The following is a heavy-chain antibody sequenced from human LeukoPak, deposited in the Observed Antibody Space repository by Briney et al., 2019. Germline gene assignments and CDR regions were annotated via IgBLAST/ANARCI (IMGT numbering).Heavy chain of an antibody. J-gene: IGHJ4*02. CDR2: ISGSGGST. CDR3: AKDRTGRVTYYYDSSGYQDY. CDR1: GFTFSSYA. V-gene: IGHV3-23*01. D-gene: IGHD3-22*01. Sequence: GALRLSCAASGFTFSSYAMSWVRQAPGKGLEWVSAISGSGGSTYYADSVKGRFTISRDNSKNTLYLQMNSLRAEDTAVYYCAKDRTGRVTYYYDSSGYQDYWGQGTLVTVSS.